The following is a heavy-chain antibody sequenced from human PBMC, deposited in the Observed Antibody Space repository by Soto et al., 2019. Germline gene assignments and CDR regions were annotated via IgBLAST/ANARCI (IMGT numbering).Heavy chain of an antibody. CDR1: GFTFSSYG. Sequence: GGSLRLSCAASGFTFSSYGMHWVRQAPGKGLEWVAVIWYDGSNKYYADSVKGRFTISRDNSKNTLYLQMNSLRAEDTAVYYCAKDQIWEVPHFFDYWGQGTLVTVSS. D-gene: IGHD1-26*01. V-gene: IGHV3-33*06. CDR2: IWYDGSNK. J-gene: IGHJ4*02. CDR3: AKDQIWEVPHFFDY.